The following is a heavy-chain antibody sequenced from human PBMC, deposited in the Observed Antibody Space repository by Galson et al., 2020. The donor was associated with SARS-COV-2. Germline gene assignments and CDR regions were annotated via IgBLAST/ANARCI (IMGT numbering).Heavy chain of an antibody. CDR1: GFTFSSYS. V-gene: IGHV3-48*04. Sequence: GGSLRLSCAASGFTFSSYSMNWVRQAPGKGLEWVSYISSSSSTIYYADSVKGRFTISRDNAKNSLYLQMNSLRAEDTAVYYCARGGGDYMDVWGKGTTVTVSS. CDR3: ARGGGDYMDV. D-gene: IGHD1-26*01. J-gene: IGHJ6*03. CDR2: ISSSSSTI.